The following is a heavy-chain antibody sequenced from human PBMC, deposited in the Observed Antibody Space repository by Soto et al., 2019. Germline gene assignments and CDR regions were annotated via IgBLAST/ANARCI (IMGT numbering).Heavy chain of an antibody. CDR3: AKVVVSTTAY. CDR1: GFTFSSYA. V-gene: IGHV3-23*01. CDR2: ISGSGGST. J-gene: IGHJ4*02. D-gene: IGHD2-15*01. Sequence: GGSLRLSCAASGFTFSSYAMSWVRQAPGKGLEWVSAISGSGGSTYYADSVNGRFTISRDNSKNTLFLQMNSLRGEDTAVYYCAKVVVSTTAYWGQGTLVTVSS.